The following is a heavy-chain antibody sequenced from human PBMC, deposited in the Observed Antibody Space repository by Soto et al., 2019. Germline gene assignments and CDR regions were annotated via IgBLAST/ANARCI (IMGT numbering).Heavy chain of an antibody. CDR3: ASGLSGDKVDQ. Sequence: SETLSLTCTVSGGSISDGAYYWSWIRQPPGKGLEWIGHIYNSGNTYNNQSLRRRLTISLDTSKSQFSLNLNSVTAADTAVYYCASGLSGDKVDQWGQGTLVTVSS. V-gene: IGHV4-30-4*01. CDR1: GGSISDGAYY. J-gene: IGHJ4*02. CDR2: IYNSGNT. D-gene: IGHD2-21*01.